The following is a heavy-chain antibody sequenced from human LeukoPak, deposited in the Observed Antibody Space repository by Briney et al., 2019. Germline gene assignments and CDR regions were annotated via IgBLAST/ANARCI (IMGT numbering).Heavy chain of an antibody. CDR2: ISWNSGSI. CDR3: AAAAAYYDAFDI. CDR1: GFTFDDYA. V-gene: IGHV3-9*01. Sequence: PGGSLRLSCAASGFTFDDYAMHWVRQAPGKGLEWVSGISWNSGSIGYADSVKGRFTISRDNAKNSLYLQMNSLRAEDTAVYYCAAAAAYYDAFDIWGQGTMVTVSS. D-gene: IGHD6-13*01. J-gene: IGHJ3*02.